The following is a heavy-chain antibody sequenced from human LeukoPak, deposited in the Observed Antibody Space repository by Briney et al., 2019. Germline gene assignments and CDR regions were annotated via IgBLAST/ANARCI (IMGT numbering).Heavy chain of an antibody. CDR1: ADSISSSSFY. J-gene: IGHJ4*02. CDR3: ARGPDYYDSSGPPDY. CDR2: IYYSGST. Sequence: SETLSLTSTVSADSISSSSFYWGWIRQPPGKGLEWIGNIYYSGSTYYNPSLKSRIIISVDTSKNQFSLKLSSVTAADTAVYYCARGPDYYDSSGPPDYWGQGTLVTVSS. D-gene: IGHD3-22*01. V-gene: IGHV4-39*01.